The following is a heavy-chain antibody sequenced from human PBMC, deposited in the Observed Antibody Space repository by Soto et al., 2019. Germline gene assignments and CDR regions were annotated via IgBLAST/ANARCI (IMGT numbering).Heavy chain of an antibody. CDR3: ARVVGHWFDP. CDR2: IFYSGTT. Sequence: PSETLSLTCTVSGGSISSGGYFWSWIRQPPGKGLEWIGNIFYSGTTYYNPSLKSRVTISVDTSKNQFSLKLSSVTAADTAVYYCARVVGHWFDPWGQGTLVTVSS. CDR1: GGSISSGGYF. J-gene: IGHJ5*02. D-gene: IGHD2-15*01. V-gene: IGHV4-31*03.